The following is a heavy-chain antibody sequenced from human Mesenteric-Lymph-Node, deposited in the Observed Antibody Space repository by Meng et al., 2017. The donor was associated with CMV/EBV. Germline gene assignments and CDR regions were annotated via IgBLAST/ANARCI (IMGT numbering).Heavy chain of an antibody. D-gene: IGHD2-2*01. Sequence: ASVLVSCKASGYTFTDYYMHWVRQAPGQGLEWMGWINPNSGGTNYALKFQGRVTMTRDTYISTAYMELSRLTFDDTAVYYCAREWDIVILPAAPYNWYDPWGQGTLVTVSS. CDR3: AREWDIVILPAAPYNWYDP. J-gene: IGHJ5*02. CDR1: GYTFTDYY. V-gene: IGHV1-2*02. CDR2: INPNSGGT.